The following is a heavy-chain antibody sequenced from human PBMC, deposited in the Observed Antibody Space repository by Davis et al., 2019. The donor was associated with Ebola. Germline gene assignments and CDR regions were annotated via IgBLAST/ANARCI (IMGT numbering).Heavy chain of an antibody. J-gene: IGHJ4*02. D-gene: IGHD4-17*01. CDR2: ISSSSSYT. CDR1: GFTFSDYY. CDR3: ARVNRHGDPDY. Sequence: GESLKISCAASGFTFSDYYMSWIRQAPGKGLEWVSYISSSSSYTNYADSVKGRFTISRDNAKNSLYLQMNSLRAEDMAVYYCARVNRHGDPDYWGQGTLVTVSS. V-gene: IGHV3-11*06.